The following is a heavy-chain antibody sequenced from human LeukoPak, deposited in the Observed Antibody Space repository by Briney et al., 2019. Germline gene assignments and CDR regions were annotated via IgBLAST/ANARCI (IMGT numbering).Heavy chain of an antibody. Sequence: GASVKVSCKASGGTFSSYAISWVRQAPGQALEWVGGIIPIFGTANYAQKFQGRVTITADESTSTAYMELSSLRSEDTGVYYCAARGDYGDYVRFDYWGQGTLVTVSS. CDR2: IIPIFGTA. D-gene: IGHD4-17*01. CDR3: AARGDYGDYVRFDY. J-gene: IGHJ4*02. CDR1: GGTFSSYA. V-gene: IGHV1-69*13.